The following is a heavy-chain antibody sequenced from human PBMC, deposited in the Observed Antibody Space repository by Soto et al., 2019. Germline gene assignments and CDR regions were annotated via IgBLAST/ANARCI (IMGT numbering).Heavy chain of an antibody. CDR2: INPASGST. J-gene: IGHJ4*02. Sequence: QVQLVQSGAEVKKPGASVKVSCRTSGYTFTHYHIHWVRQAPGQGLEWLGIINPASGSTNYAQDFQGRVTLTMDTSTTTVYMELSGLRAEDTAIFYWARDLAAGDHWGQGTLVTVSS. CDR3: ARDLAAGDH. CDR1: GYTFTHYH. D-gene: IGHD6-13*01. V-gene: IGHV1-46*01.